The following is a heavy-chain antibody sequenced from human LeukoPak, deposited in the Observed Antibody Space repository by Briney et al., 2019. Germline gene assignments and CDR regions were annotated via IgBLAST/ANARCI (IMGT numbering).Heavy chain of an antibody. CDR3: ARRSDSGSDDGEDYFDY. CDR2: MYYDGSS. V-gene: IGHV4-39*01. CDR1: GGSINSGTFY. Sequence: SETLSLACTVSGGSINSGTFYWGWIRQPPGRGLEWIGSMYYDGSSYYNPSLKSRVTTSVDTSKNQFSLKLTSVTAADTAVYFCARRSDSGSDDGEDYFDYWGQGTLVTVSS. D-gene: IGHD1-26*01. J-gene: IGHJ4*02.